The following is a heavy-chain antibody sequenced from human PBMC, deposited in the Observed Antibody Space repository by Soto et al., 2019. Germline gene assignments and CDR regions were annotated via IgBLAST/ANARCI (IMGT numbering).Heavy chain of an antibody. D-gene: IGHD2-2*03. Sequence: QVQLVPSGAEVKKPGASVKVSCKASGYTFNIFGIAWVRQAPGQGLEWMGWVSGYNGNTDYAQKVQGRVTMTIDTSTTTAYMELRSLTSDDTAVYYCARDLGYCTSTRYPCPFDYWGQGTLVTVSS. CDR2: VSGYNGNT. CDR1: GYTFNIFG. V-gene: IGHV1-18*01. CDR3: ARDLGYCTSTRYPCPFDY. J-gene: IGHJ4*02.